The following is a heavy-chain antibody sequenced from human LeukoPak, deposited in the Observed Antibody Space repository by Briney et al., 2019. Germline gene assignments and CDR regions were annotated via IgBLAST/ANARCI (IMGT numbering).Heavy chain of an antibody. D-gene: IGHD3-10*01. CDR2: ISSSSSYI. CDR3: ARDYQNEEYYYGSGSYSP. V-gene: IGHV3-21*01. Sequence: GGSLRLSCAASGFTFGSYSMNWVRQAPGKGLEWVSSISSSSSYIHYADSVKGRFTISRDNAKNSLYLQMNSLRAEDTAVYYCARDYQNEEYYYGSGSYSPWGQGTLVTVSS. J-gene: IGHJ5*02. CDR1: GFTFGSYS.